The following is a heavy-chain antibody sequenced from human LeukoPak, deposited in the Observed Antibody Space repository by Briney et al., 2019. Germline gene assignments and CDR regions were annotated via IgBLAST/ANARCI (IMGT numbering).Heavy chain of an antibody. Sequence: GESLKISCKGSGYSFTSYWIGWVRQMPGKGLEWMGIIYPGDSDTRYSPSFQGQVTISADKSISTAYLQWSSLKASDTAMYYRARQSGGSSSEVAGMDVWGQGTTVTVSS. CDR2: IYPGDSDT. CDR1: GYSFTSYW. D-gene: IGHD6-6*01. V-gene: IGHV5-51*01. J-gene: IGHJ6*02. CDR3: ARQSGGSSSEVAGMDV.